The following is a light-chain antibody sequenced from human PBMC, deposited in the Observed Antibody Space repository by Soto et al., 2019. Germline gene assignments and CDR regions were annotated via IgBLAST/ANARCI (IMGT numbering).Light chain of an antibody. CDR1: SSDVGIYNL. J-gene: IGLJ2*01. Sequence: QSALPQPPSASGSPGQSVTISCTGTSSDVGIYNLVSWHQQHPGKAPKVMIYGVSQRPSGVPDRFCGSKSGNTASLTVAGLQVEDDADYYGSSCAGSSVLFGAGTKVTVL. CDR2: GVS. CDR3: SSCAGSSVL. V-gene: IGLV2-8*01.